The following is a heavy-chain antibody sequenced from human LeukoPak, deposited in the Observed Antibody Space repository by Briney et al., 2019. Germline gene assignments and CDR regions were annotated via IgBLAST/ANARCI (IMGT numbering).Heavy chain of an antibody. CDR1: GDTCSSYA. V-gene: IGHV1-69*13. Sequence: GASVKVSCTASGDTCSSYAISWVRQAPGQGLEWMGGIIPIFGTANYAQKFQGRVTITADESTSTAYMELSSLRSEDTAVYYCARGDSSSWYGLDYWGQGTLVTVSS. J-gene: IGHJ4*02. D-gene: IGHD6-13*01. CDR2: IIPIFGTA. CDR3: ARGDSSSWYGLDY.